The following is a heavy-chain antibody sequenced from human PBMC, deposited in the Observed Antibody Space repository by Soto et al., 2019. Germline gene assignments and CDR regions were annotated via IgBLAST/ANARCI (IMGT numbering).Heavy chain of an antibody. CDR1: GFSLTKVQKG. Sequence: QVTLKESGPVLVQATETLTLTCNVSGFSLTKVQKGVAWIRQPPGKALEWLAHILSDVEQSYKSSLKKRLTMSHYTSKRRVVLVMTNVEAVDTATYYCALVSGLIGASNVDFWGQGSAVIVS. CDR2: ILSDVEQ. CDR3: ALVSGLIGASNVDF. V-gene: IGHV2-26*01. D-gene: IGHD3-10*01. J-gene: IGHJ4*02.